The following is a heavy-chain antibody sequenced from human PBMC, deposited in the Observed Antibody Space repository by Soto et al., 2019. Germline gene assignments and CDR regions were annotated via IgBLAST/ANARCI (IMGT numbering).Heavy chain of an antibody. CDR3: ARGPDYEGYFDY. V-gene: IGHV1-69*12. Sequence: QVRLVQSGAEVKKPGSSVKVSCKASGGTFSNFANNWVRQAPGQGLEWMGGIILPFGVPHYAQKFQGSVTIVADDAMTTVYLDLSGLRSEDEAVYYWARGPDYEGYFDYWGQGTLVTVSS. CDR1: GGTFSNFA. CDR2: IILPFGVP. D-gene: IGHD4-17*01. J-gene: IGHJ4*02.